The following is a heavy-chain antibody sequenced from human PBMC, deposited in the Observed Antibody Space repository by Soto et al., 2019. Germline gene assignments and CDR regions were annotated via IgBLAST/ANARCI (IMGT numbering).Heavy chain of an antibody. J-gene: IGHJ4*02. Sequence: QVQLQESGPGLVKPSETLSLTCSVSGGSISGYYWSWIRQPPGKGLEWVGYFHNSGRTKYNPSLKSRVTLSVDPSKSQFSMNPTSVTAADMAVYYCARHNLGENGYADFFDYWGPGTLVTVSS. V-gene: IGHV4-59*08. CDR3: ARHNLGENGYADFFDY. D-gene: IGHD5-12*01. CDR2: FHNSGRT. CDR1: GGSISGYY.